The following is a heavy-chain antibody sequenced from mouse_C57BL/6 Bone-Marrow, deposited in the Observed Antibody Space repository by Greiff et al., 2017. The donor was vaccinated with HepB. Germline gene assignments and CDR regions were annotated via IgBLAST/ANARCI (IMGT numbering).Heavy chain of an antibody. V-gene: IGHV6-3*01. J-gene: IGHJ2*01. CDR3: TEVGNRLLRHFDY. CDR2: IRLKSDNYAT. D-gene: IGHD1-1*01. Sequence: EVMLVESGGGLVQPGGSMKLSCVASGFTFSNYWMNWVRQSPEKGLEWVAQIRLKSDNYATHYAESVKGRFTISRDDSKSSVYLQMNNLRAEDTGIYYCTEVGNRLLRHFDYWGQGTTLTVSS. CDR1: GFTFSNYW.